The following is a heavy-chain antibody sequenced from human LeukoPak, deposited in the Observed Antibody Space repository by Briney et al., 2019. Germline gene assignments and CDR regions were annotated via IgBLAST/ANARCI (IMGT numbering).Heavy chain of an antibody. V-gene: IGHV4-39*01. CDR2: IYYSGST. D-gene: IGHD4-17*01. CDR3: ARHETTTVSFDY. CDR1: GGSISSSSYY. Sequence: SETLSLTCTVSGGSISSSSYYWGWIRQPPGKGLERIGSIYYSGSTYYNPSLKSRVTISVDTSKNQFSLKLSSVTAEDTAVYYCARHETTTVSFDYWGQGTLVTVSS. J-gene: IGHJ4*02.